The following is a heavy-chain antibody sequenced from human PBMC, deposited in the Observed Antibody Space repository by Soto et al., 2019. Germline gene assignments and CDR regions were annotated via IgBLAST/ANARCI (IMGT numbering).Heavy chain of an antibody. CDR3: AKSPTMTTKVVDY. CDR1: GFTFSSYT. V-gene: IGHV3-23*01. J-gene: IGHJ4*02. Sequence: EVQLLESGGDLVQPGGSLRLSCVASGFTFSSYTMTWVRQAPGKGLEWVSVIYSSGDSTYYADSVKGRFTISRDNSKNPLYLKMTSLRADDTAVYYCAKSPTMTTKVVDYWAREPSSPSP. CDR2: IYSSGDST. D-gene: IGHD4-17*01.